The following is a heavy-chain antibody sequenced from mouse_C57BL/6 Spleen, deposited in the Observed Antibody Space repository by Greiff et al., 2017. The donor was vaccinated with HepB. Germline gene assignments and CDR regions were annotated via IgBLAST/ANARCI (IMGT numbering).Heavy chain of an antibody. Sequence: VQLQQSGPELVKPGASVKISCKASGYAFSSSWMNWVKQRPGKGLEWIGRIYPGDGDTNYNGKFKGKATLTADKSSSTAYMQLSSLTSEDSAVYFCARTRYYYGSSLDFDYWGQGTTLTVSS. CDR1: GYAFSSSW. CDR2: IYPGDGDT. D-gene: IGHD1-1*01. V-gene: IGHV1-82*01. J-gene: IGHJ2*01. CDR3: ARTRYYYGSSLDFDY.